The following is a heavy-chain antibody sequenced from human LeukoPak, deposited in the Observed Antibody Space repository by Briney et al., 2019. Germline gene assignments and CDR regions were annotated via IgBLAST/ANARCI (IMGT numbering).Heavy chain of an antibody. CDR1: GGTFSSYA. Sequence: SVKVSCKASGGTFSSYAISWVRQAPGQGLEWMGGIIPIFGTANYAQKFQGRVTITADESTSTAYMELSSLRSEDTAVYYCARSSAGYSGYDLRWFDPWGQGTLVTVSS. V-gene: IGHV1-69*01. CDR2: IIPIFGTA. D-gene: IGHD5-12*01. CDR3: ARSSAGYSGYDLRWFDP. J-gene: IGHJ5*02.